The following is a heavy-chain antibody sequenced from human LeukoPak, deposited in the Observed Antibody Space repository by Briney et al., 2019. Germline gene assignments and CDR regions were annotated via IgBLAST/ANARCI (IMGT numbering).Heavy chain of an antibody. CDR3: AKGMITFGGVIGGLAY. J-gene: IGHJ4*02. D-gene: IGHD3-16*02. CDR1: GFTFSGYS. Sequence: GGSLRLSCAASGFTFSGYSMNWVRQAPGKGLEWVAVISYDGSNKYYADSVKGRFTISRDNSKNTLYLQMNSLRAEDTAVYYCAKGMITFGGVIGGLAYWGQGTLVAVSS. CDR2: ISYDGSNK. V-gene: IGHV3-30*18.